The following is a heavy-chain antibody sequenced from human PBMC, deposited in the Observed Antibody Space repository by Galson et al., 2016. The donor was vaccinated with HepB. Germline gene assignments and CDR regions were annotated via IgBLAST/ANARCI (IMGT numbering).Heavy chain of an antibody. CDR2: LSSTSGTI. J-gene: IGHJ6*02. V-gene: IGHV3-48*02. CDR1: GFSFSSYN. CDR3: SRELMGSKEYYYYGMDV. Sequence: SLRLSCAASGFSFSSYNMNWVRQAPGKGLEWVSFLSSTSGTIYYADSVKGRFTISRDNAKNSLYLQMNSLRDEDTAVYYCSRELMGSKEYYYYGMDVWGQGTTVTVSS. D-gene: IGHD1-26*01.